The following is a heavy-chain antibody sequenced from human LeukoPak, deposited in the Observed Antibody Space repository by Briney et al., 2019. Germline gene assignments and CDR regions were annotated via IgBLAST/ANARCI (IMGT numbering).Heavy chain of an antibody. CDR2: INPSGGST. J-gene: IGHJ4*02. Sequence: ASVTVSCKASGYTFTSYYMHWVRQAPGQGLEWMGIINPSGGSTSYAQKFQGRVTMTRDTSTSTVYMELSRLRSEDTAVYYCARDGYYYYGTGLVDYWGQGTLVTVSS. CDR1: GYTFTSYY. D-gene: IGHD3-10*01. V-gene: IGHV1-46*01. CDR3: ARDGYYYYGTGLVDY.